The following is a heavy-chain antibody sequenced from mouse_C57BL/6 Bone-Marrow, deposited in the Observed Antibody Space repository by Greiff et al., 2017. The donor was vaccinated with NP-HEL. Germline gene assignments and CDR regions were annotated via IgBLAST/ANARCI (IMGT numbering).Heavy chain of an antibody. CDR2: IYPGDGDT. CDR1: GYAFSSSW. J-gene: IGHJ2*01. Sequence: QVQLQQSGPELVKPGASVKISCKASGYAFSSSWMNWVKQRPGKGLEWIGRIYPGDGDTNYNGKFKGKATLTADKSSSTAYMQLSSLTSEDSAVYFCAGPYYGSTYYFDYWGQGTTLTVSS. D-gene: IGHD1-1*01. CDR3: AGPYYGSTYYFDY. V-gene: IGHV1-82*01.